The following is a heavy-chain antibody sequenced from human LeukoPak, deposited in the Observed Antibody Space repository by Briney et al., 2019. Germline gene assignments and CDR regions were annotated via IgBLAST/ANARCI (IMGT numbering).Heavy chain of an antibody. Sequence: SETLSLTCTVSGGSISSYYWSWIRQPPGKGLEWIGCIYCSGSTNYNPSLKSRVTISVDTSKNQFSLKLSSVTAADTAVYYCARQLVRPWFDPWGQGTLVTVSS. CDR3: ARQLVRPWFDP. V-gene: IGHV4-59*01. CDR1: GGSISSYY. D-gene: IGHD6-13*01. CDR2: IYCSGST. J-gene: IGHJ5*02.